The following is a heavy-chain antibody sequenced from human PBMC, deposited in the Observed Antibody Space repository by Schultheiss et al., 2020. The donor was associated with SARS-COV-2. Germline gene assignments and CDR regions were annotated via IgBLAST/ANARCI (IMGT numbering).Heavy chain of an antibody. V-gene: IGHV4-34*01. CDR1: GGSFSGYY. Sequence: SETLSLTCAVYGGSFSGYYWSWIRQPPGKGLEWIGEINHSGSTKYNPSLKSRVTISVDTSKNQFSLKLSSVTAADTAVYYCARRGYSYGYAATFDYWGQGTLVTVSS. D-gene: IGHD5-18*01. CDR3: ARRGYSYGYAATFDY. CDR2: INHSGST. J-gene: IGHJ4*02.